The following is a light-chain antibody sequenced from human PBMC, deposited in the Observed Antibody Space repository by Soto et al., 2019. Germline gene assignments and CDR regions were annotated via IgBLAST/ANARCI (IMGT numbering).Light chain of an antibody. CDR1: QSVSSN. CDR2: GAS. CDR3: QQYNNWPLYT. J-gene: IGKJ2*01. V-gene: IGKV3-15*01. Sequence: EIVMTQSPATLSVSPGERATLSCRASQSVSSNLAWYQQKPGQAPRLLIYGASTRATGIPARFSGSGSGTEFTLTISSLQSEDFAVYYCQQYNNWPLYTFGQVTMLEIK.